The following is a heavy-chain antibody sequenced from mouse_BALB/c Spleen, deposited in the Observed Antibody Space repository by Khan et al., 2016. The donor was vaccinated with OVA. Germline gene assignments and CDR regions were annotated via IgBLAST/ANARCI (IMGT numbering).Heavy chain of an antibody. D-gene: IGHD1-1*01. J-gene: IGHJ2*01. V-gene: IGHV1-7*01. Sequence: LQQSGADLSKPGAPVKMSSQPSASTFINSWIPWVNHRPGQGLGWIGYINLSTVLPEFNQNFKDKATLTADKSSTTAYMQLSSLTSEDSAFYYCARRGLRWDFDYWGQGTTLTVSS. CDR3: ARRGLRWDFDY. CDR2: INLSTVLP. CDR1: ASTFINSW.